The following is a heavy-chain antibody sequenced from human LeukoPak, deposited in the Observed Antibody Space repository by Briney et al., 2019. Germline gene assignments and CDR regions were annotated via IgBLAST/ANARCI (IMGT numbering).Heavy chain of an antibody. CDR1: GGSISSYY. CDR3: ARPQRGYYTYEGFDV. D-gene: IGHD3-3*01. V-gene: IGHV4-59*01. J-gene: IGHJ3*01. Sequence: SETLSLTCAVSGGSISSYYWSWIRQPPGKGLEWIGFIYYSGSTNYNPSLESRVTISVDTSKKQFSLKLRSVTAADTAVYYCARPQRGYYTYEGFDVWGPGTMVTVSS. CDR2: IYYSGST.